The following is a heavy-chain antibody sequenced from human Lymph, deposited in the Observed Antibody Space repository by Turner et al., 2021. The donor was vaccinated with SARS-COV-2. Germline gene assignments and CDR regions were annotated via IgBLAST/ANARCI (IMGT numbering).Heavy chain of an antibody. V-gene: IGHV1-2*02. Sequence: QVQLVQSGAEVKKPGASVKVSCKASGYTFTDYYMHWVRQAPGPGLEWMGWINPNSGGTDYAQKFQGRVTVTRDASFNTAYMELTRLRSDDTAVYYCARGGLYYYDSSAYYNDAFDIWGQGTMVTVSS. CDR1: GYTFTDYY. J-gene: IGHJ3*02. CDR2: INPNSGGT. CDR3: ARGGLYYYDSSAYYNDAFDI. D-gene: IGHD3-22*01.